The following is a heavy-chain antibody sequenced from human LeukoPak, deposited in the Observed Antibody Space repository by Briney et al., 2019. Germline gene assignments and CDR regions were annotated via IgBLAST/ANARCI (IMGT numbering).Heavy chain of an antibody. CDR1: GGTFSGYY. CDR3: ARVLRGGDYIDY. D-gene: IGHD3-10*01. Sequence: SETLSLTCAVYGGTFSGYYWSWIRQPPGKRLEWVGESNDSGGTNYNPSLKSRVTISADKSKNQVSLRLTSVTAADTAVYYCARVLRGGDYIDYWGQGTLVTVSS. V-gene: IGHV4-34*01. J-gene: IGHJ4*02. CDR2: SNDSGGT.